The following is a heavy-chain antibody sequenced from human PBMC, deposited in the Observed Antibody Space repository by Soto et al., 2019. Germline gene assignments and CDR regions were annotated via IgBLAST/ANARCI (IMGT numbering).Heavy chain of an antibody. CDR3: ARDIAATGPFDC. CDR1: GYTFTNYA. CDR2: ISAYNGNT. J-gene: IGHJ5*01. D-gene: IGHD6-13*01. V-gene: IGHV1-18*01. Sequence: QVQLVQSGAEVKKPGASVKVSCKASGYTFTNYAFSWVRQAPGQGLEWMGWISAYNGNTNYPQKLQGRVTMTTDTSTSTAYMELRSLRSDDTAVYSCARDIAATGPFDCWGQGTLVTVSS.